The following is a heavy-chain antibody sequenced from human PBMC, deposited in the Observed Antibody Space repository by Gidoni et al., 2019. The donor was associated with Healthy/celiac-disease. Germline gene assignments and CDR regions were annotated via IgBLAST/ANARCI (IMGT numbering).Heavy chain of an antibody. CDR3: AKGRQYQGAVFDY. D-gene: IGHD1-26*01. CDR2: ISGSGGST. V-gene: IGHV3-23*01. J-gene: IGHJ4*02. CDR1: GFTFSSYA. Sequence: EVQLLESGGGLVQPGGSLRLSCASSGFTFSSYAMSWVRQAPGKGLEWVSAISGSGGSTYYADSVKGRFTISRDNSKNTLYLQMNSLRAEDTAVYYCAKGRQYQGAVFDYWGQGTLVTVSS.